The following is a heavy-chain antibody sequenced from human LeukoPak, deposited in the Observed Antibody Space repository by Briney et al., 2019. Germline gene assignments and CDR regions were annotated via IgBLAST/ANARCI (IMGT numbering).Heavy chain of an antibody. Sequence: EGSLRLSCTASGFIFSSHWMTWVRQSPGKGLEWVANINRDGSERYYVDSVKGRFTISRDDAKSSLYLLMNSLRAEDTAVYYCARRNAMDVWGQGTTVIVFS. CDR3: ARRNAMDV. CDR1: GFIFSSHW. V-gene: IGHV3-7*03. J-gene: IGHJ6*02. CDR2: INRDGSER.